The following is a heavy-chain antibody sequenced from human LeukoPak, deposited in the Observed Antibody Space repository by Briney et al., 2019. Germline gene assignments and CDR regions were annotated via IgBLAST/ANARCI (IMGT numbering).Heavy chain of an antibody. V-gene: IGHV3-30*02. Sequence: GGSLRLSCAASGFIFSDFGIHWVRQAPGKGLEWVTFIRNDGSDKYYTDSVRGRFTISRDNSKTTVYLQMNSLRVEDTAIYYCAKHGLRSGTYVIDYWGQGTLVTVSS. CDR2: IRNDGSDK. CDR1: GFIFSDFG. J-gene: IGHJ4*02. CDR3: AKHGLRSGTYVIDY. D-gene: IGHD3-16*01.